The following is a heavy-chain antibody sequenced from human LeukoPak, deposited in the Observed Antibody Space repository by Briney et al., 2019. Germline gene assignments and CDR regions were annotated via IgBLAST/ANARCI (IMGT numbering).Heavy chain of an antibody. CDR2: ISSGSSYI. CDR1: GFTFSRYS. J-gene: IGHJ4*02. Sequence: GGSLRLSCAASGFTFSRYSMNWVRQAPGKGLEWVSSISSGSSYIYYADSVKGRFTISRDNAKNSLYLQMNSLRAEDTAVYYCASGSGYCSGGSCSDYWGQGTLVTVSS. V-gene: IGHV3-21*01. D-gene: IGHD2-15*01. CDR3: ASGSGYCSGGSCSDY.